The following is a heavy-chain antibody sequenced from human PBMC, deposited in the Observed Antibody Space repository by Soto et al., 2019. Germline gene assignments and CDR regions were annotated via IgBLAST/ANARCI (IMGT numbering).Heavy chain of an antibody. CDR2: VSYDGTKE. CDR1: GFTFDSYP. V-gene: IGHV3-30-3*01. CDR3: ARDRVGPRWNAAFAV. J-gene: IGHJ3*01. Sequence: GGSLRLSCAVSGFTFDSYPMHWVRQAPGKGLEWVAVVSYDGTKEYYADSVKGRFTISRDNSRDTLYLQMNSLRGEDTAVYYCARDRVGPRWNAAFAVWGQGTMVTVSS. D-gene: IGHD1-26*01.